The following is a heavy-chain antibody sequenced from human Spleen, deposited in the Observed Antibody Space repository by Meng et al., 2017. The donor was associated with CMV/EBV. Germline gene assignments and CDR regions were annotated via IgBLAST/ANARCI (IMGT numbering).Heavy chain of an antibody. CDR1: AGPTSTPGFY. D-gene: IGHD6-19*01. V-gene: IGHV4-39*01. CDR3: VRSSGWVKTGFDP. Sequence: APAPGLATPPALPFRTLSVPAGPTSTPGFYWGWIRQPPGKGLEWIGSIGHAGALYYTPSLKSRVTVSIDTSANQFFLTLTSVTAADTAIYYCVRSSGWVKTGFDPWGQGTLVTVSS. J-gene: IGHJ5*02. CDR2: IGHAGAL.